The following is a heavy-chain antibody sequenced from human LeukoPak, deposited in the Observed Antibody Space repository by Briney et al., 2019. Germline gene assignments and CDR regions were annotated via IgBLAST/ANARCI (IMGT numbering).Heavy chain of an antibody. V-gene: IGHV1-3*03. CDR1: GYTFTSYA. CDR2: INAGNGNT. D-gene: IGHD2-15*01. CDR3: AREGRKSRGVDIVRKKETGYYYYMDV. J-gene: IGHJ6*03. Sequence: AASVKVSFKASGYTFTSYAMHLVRQAPGQRLEWMGWINAGNGNTKYSQEFQGRVTITRDTSASTAYMELSSLRSEDMAVYYCAREGRKSRGVDIVRKKETGYYYYMDVWGKGTTVTVSS.